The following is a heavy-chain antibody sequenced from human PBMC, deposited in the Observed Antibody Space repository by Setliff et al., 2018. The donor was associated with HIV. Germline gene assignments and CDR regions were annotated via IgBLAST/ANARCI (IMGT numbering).Heavy chain of an antibody. V-gene: IGHV1-2*02. CDR3: ARSTTAD. Sequence: ASVKVSCKASGYTFTDYYIHWVRQAPGQGLEWMGWIYPNTGGTNYAQKFQGRVTMTRDTSISTAYMELSRLRSDDTAVCYCARSTTADWGQGTMVTAPQ. D-gene: IGHD4-17*01. CDR1: GYTFTDYY. CDR2: IYPNTGGT. J-gene: IGHJ4*02.